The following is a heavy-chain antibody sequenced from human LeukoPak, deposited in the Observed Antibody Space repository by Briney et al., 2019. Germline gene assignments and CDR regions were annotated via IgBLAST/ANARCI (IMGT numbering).Heavy chain of an antibody. CDR3: ARDGGHCSGGTCYSVWIDP. V-gene: IGHV4-4*07. D-gene: IGHD2-15*01. J-gene: IGHJ5*02. CDR1: GASIITYY. Sequence: PSETLSLTCTVSGASIITYYWSRIRQPAGQGLEWIGRIYTSGSTNYNPSLKGRVTMSVDTSKNQFSLKMNSMTAADTAVYYCARDGGHCSGGTCYSVWIDPWGQGTLVTVSS. CDR2: IYTSGST.